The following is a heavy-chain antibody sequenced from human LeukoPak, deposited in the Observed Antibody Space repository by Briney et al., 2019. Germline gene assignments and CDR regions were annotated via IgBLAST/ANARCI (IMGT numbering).Heavy chain of an antibody. D-gene: IGHD3-10*01. V-gene: IGHV1-2*02. Sequence: ASVKVSCKASGYTFTGYYMHWVRQAPGQGLEWMGWINPNSGGTNYAQKFQGRVTMTRDTSISTAYMELSRLRSDDTAVYYCARDPYGSGRRGNWFDPWGQGTLVTVSS. CDR1: GYTFTGYY. J-gene: IGHJ5*02. CDR3: ARDPYGSGRRGNWFDP. CDR2: INPNSGGT.